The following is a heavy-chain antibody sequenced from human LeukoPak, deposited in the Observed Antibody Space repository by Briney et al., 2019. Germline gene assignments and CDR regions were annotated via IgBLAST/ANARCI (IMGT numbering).Heavy chain of an antibody. Sequence: TGGSLRLSCAASGFTFSDYYMGWIRQAPGKGLEWVSYISSSGSTIYYADSVKGRFTISRDNAKNSLYLQMNSLRAEDTAVYYCARVPSGDSSGPLDYWGQGTLVTVSS. J-gene: IGHJ4*02. D-gene: IGHD3-22*01. CDR3: ARVPSGDSSGPLDY. CDR1: GFTFSDYY. CDR2: ISSSGSTI. V-gene: IGHV3-11*04.